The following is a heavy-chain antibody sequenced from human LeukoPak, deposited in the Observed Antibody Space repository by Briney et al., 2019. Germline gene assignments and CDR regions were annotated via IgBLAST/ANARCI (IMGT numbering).Heavy chain of an antibody. Sequence: PSETLSLTCTVSGGSISSYYWSWIRQPPGKGLEWIGEINHSGSTNYNPSLKSRVTISVDTSKNQFSLKLSSVTAADTAVYYCARTSAMVRGVRFDPWGQGTLVTVSS. CDR1: GGSISSYY. J-gene: IGHJ5*02. V-gene: IGHV4-34*01. CDR3: ARTSAMVRGVRFDP. D-gene: IGHD3-10*01. CDR2: INHSGST.